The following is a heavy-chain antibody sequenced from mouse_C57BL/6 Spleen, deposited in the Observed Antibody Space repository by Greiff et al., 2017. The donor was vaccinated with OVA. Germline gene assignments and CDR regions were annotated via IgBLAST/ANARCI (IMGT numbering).Heavy chain of an antibody. CDR2: IDPETGGT. J-gene: IGHJ3*01. CDR1: GYTFTDYE. CDR3: TRGGYYGSRGGAD. V-gene: IGHV1-15*01. Sequence: QVQLQQPGAELVRPGASVTLSCKASGYTFTDYEMHWVKQTPVHGLEWIGAIDPETGGTAYNQKFKGKAILTADKSSSTAYMELRRLTSEDSAVYYCTRGGYYGSRGGADWGQGTLVTVAA. D-gene: IGHD1-1*01.